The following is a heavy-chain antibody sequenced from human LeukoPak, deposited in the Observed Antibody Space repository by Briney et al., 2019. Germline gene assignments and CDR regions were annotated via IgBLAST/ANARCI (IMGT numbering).Heavy chain of an antibody. CDR2: IVPNSGGT. CDR1: GYTFTDYY. D-gene: IGHD7-27*01. J-gene: IGHJ4*02. CDR3: ARGPAWGLDY. V-gene: IGHV1-2*02. Sequence: ASVKVSCKTSGYTFTDYYIHWVRQAPGQGLEWMGWIVPNSGGTSFAQNFQGSVTMTRDTSITTMYMELSSLRSDDTAVYYCARGPAWGLDYWGQGTLVTVSS.